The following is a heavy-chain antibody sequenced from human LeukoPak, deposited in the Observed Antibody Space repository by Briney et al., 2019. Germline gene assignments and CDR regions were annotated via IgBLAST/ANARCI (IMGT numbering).Heavy chain of an antibody. CDR2: ITASGTAM. CDR1: GFTVSNNY. D-gene: IGHD5-18*01. J-gene: IGHJ4*02. V-gene: IGHV3-11*01. Sequence: GGSLRLSCAASGFTVSNNYMSWVRQAPGKGLEWVSHITASGTAMFYADSVKGRFTISRDNAKNSLYLQMNSLRDEDTAVYYCARVGTAMASDYWGQGTLVTVSS. CDR3: ARVGTAMASDY.